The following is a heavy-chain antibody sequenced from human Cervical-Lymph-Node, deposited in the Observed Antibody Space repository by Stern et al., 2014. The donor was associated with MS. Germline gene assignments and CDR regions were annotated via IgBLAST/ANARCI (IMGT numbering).Heavy chain of an antibody. CDR2: IFPRDSNT. V-gene: IGHV5-51*03. Sequence: EVQLVESGAEVKKPGESLKISCEASGYLFDDYWIGWVRQMSGRGLELVAIIFPRDSNTRYSPSVQGQFTISADKSISTAYLQWSSLKASDTAMYYCARSPAKPSGYDRFDYWGQGALVTVSS. D-gene: IGHD5-12*01. CDR1: GYLFDDYW. CDR3: ARSPAKPSGYDRFDY. J-gene: IGHJ4*02.